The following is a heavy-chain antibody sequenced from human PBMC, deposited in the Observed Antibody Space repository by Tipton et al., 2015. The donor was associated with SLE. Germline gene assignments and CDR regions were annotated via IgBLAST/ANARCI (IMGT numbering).Heavy chain of an antibody. J-gene: IGHJ5*02. CDR2: IDHSGST. V-gene: IGHV4-34*01. CDR1: GGSFSGYY. Sequence: TLSLTCAVYGGSFSGYYWNWIRQPPGKGLEWIGEIDHSGSTNYNPSLKSRVTISLDTSNNQISLRLSSVTAADTAVYYCARGVRENWFDPWGQGTLVTVSS. CDR3: ARGVRENWFDP. D-gene: IGHD1-26*01.